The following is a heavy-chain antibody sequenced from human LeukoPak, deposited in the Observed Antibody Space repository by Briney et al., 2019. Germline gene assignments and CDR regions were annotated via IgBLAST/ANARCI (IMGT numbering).Heavy chain of an antibody. D-gene: IGHD3-22*01. CDR3: ANHDSSSYY. J-gene: IGHJ4*02. CDR1: GFIFSSYG. CDR2: MRSDGSDK. V-gene: IGHV3-30*02. Sequence: PGGSLRLSCAASGFIFSSYGMHWVRQAPGKGLEWVAFMRSDGSDKYYADSVKGRFTISRDNSKNTLYLQMNSLRAEDTAVYYCANHDSSSYYWGQGTLVTVSS.